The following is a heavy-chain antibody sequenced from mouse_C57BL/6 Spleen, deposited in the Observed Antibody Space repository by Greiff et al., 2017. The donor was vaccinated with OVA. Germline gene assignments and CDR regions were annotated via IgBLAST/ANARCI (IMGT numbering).Heavy chain of an antibody. V-gene: IGHV1-18*01. J-gene: IGHJ1*03. CDR1: GYTFTDYN. Sequence: EVQLQQSGPELVKPGASVKIPCKASGYTFTDYNMDWVKQSHGKSLERIGDINPNNGGTIYNQKFKGKATLTVDKSSSTAYMELRSLTSEDTAVYYCARSNFRPPRYFDVWGTGTTVTVSS. CDR2: INPNNGGT. CDR3: ARSNFRPPRYFDV.